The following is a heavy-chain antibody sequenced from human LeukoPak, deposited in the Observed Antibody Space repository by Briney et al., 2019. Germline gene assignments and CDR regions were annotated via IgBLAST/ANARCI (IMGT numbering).Heavy chain of an antibody. CDR2: ISDSGGST. Sequence: GGSLRLSCVGSGFMFNAYAMSWVRQAPGKGLEWVSAISDSGGSTHYADSVKGRFTFSRDNFKKMLYLQMNSLRAEDTAVYYCAKGKINHDGAFDLWGQGTMVIVSS. D-gene: IGHD3-16*01. CDR3: AKGKINHDGAFDL. CDR1: GFMFNAYA. J-gene: IGHJ3*01. V-gene: IGHV3-23*01.